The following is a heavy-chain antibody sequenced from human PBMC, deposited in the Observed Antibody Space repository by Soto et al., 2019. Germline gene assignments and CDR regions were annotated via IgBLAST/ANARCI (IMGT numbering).Heavy chain of an antibody. CDR3: AREKRANGYFDY. V-gene: IGHV3-7*01. D-gene: IGHD6-25*01. J-gene: IGHJ4*02. CDR1: GFTFSAYW. Sequence: EVQLVESGGGLVQTGGSLRLYCAASGFTFSAYWMSWVRQAPGKGLEWVANIKQAGSEKYYVDSVNGRFIISRDDAKNSLFLQVNSLRVEDTAVYYCAREKRANGYFDYGGQGTLVTVSS. CDR2: IKQAGSEK.